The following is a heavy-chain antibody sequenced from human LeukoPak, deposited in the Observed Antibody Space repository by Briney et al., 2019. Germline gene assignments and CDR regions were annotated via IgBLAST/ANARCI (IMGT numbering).Heavy chain of an antibody. CDR3: SRGDSGSS. J-gene: IGHJ5*02. CDR2: IRSKSYGGTA. Sequence: PGRSLRLSCTASGFNFGDYGLTWVRQAPGKELEWLGFIRSKSYGGTAEYAASVRGRFIISRDDSKSITYLQINSLKTEDTGVYFCSRGDSGSSWGQGTLVTVSS. CDR1: GFNFGDYG. D-gene: IGHD3-10*01. V-gene: IGHV3-49*04.